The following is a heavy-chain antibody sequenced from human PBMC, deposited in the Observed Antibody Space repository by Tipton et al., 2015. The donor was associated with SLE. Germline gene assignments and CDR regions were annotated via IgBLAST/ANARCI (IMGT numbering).Heavy chain of an antibody. CDR2: ISSSGTAI. D-gene: IGHD6-13*01. V-gene: IGHV3-48*03. CDR1: GFTFSSFE. J-gene: IGHJ4*02. Sequence: SLRLSCAASGFTFSSFEMNWVRQAPGKGLEWISYISSSGTAIYYADSVKGRFTISRDNSKNTLYLQMNSLRAEDTAVYYCAKDAGIYSWYSDYWGQGILVPVPS. CDR3: AKDAGIYSWYSDY.